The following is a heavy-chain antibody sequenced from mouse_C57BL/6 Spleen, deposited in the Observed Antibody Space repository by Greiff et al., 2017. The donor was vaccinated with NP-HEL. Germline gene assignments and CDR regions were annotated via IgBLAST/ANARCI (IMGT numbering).Heavy chain of an antibody. CDR1: VFTFSSYG. Sequence: QLKESGGDLVTPFFSLKLSFSSSVFTFSSYGMSWVRQTPDKRLEWVATISSGGSYTYYPDSVKGRFTISRDNAKNTLYLQMSSLKSEDTAMYYCARPMITYSSGTGFAYWGQGTLVTVSA. V-gene: IGHV5-6*01. J-gene: IGHJ3*01. CDR2: ISSGGSYT. D-gene: IGHD3-2*02. CDR3: ARPMITYSSGTGFAY.